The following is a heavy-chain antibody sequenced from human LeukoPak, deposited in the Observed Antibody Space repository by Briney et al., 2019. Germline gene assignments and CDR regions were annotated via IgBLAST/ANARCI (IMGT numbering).Heavy chain of an antibody. D-gene: IGHD5-24*01. CDR1: GGSISGGSYY. V-gene: IGHV4-61*02. CDR2: IYTSGST. J-gene: IGHJ3*02. CDR3: ARDESDGYKLGAYAFDI. Sequence: SQTLSLTCTVSGGSISGGSYYWSWIRQPAGKGLEWIGRIYTSGSTNYNPSLKSRVTISVDTSKNQSSLKLSSVTAADTAVYYCARDESDGYKLGAYAFDIWGQGTMVTVSS.